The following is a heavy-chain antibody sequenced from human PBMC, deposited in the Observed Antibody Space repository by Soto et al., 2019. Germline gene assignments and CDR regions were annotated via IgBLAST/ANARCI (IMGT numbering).Heavy chain of an antibody. J-gene: IGHJ4*02. CDR3: TRSLATPY. CDR2: INTDGSTT. D-gene: IGHD3-16*01. CDR1: GFTFSNYW. Sequence: PGGSLRLSCAASGFTFSNYWMHWVRQAPGKGPMWVSLINTDGSTTSYADSVKGRFTISRDNAKNTLYLEMHSLRAEDTAMYYCTRSLATPYWGQGTRVTVYS. V-gene: IGHV3-74*01.